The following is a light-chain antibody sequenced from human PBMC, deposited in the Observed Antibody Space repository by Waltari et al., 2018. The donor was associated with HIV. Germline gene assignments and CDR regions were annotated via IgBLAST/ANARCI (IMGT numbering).Light chain of an antibody. CDR3: LTYVSDSGTWK. Sequence: SPLTQPASVSGNPGQSVTIPCPGTNIDVGNYTLVSWYQQHPGKAPKPRIYDVSKRPSGVSSRFSGSKSGYWASLTISGLLAEDESYYFCLTYVSDSGTWKFGGGTYLTV. V-gene: IGLV2-23*02. CDR2: DVS. J-gene: IGLJ3*02. CDR1: NIDVGNYTL.